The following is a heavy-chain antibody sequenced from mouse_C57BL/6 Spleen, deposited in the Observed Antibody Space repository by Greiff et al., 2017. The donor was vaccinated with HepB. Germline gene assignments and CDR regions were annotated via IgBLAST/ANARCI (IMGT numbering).Heavy chain of an antibody. CDR3: TTRGRDWYFDV. Sequence: VQLKQSGAELVRPGASVKLSCTASGFNIKDDYMHWVKQRPEQGLEWIGWIDPENGDTEYASKFQGKATITADTSSNTAYLQLSSLTSEDTAVYYCTTRGRDWYFDVWGTGTTVTVSS. CDR2: IDPENGDT. CDR1: GFNIKDDY. V-gene: IGHV14-4*01. D-gene: IGHD3-3*01. J-gene: IGHJ1*03.